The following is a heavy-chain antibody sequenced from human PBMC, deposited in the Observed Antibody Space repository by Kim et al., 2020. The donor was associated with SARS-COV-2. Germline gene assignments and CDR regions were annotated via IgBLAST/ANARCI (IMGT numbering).Heavy chain of an antibody. CDR2: ISGVGDST. Sequence: GGSLRLSCAASGFTFGSFAMSWVRQAPGKGLEWVTSISGVGDSTYYADAANGRFTISIAKYKSKRYLQMQSLRPENEDAYVCANSITISCYTSVDLWG. CDR3: ANSITISCYTSVDL. D-gene: IGHD2-2*02. V-gene: IGHV3-23*01. CDR1: GFTFGSFA. J-gene: IGHJ5*02.